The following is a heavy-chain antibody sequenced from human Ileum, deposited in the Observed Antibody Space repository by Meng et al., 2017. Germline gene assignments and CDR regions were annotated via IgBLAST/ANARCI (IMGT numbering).Heavy chain of an antibody. Sequence: QVQLQESGPGRVKPSQTLSRTSTVPGGAISSGDYYWSWIRQPPGKGLEWIGYIYYSGSTYYNPSLKSRLTISVDTSKKQFSLKLSSVTAADTAVYYCARYYYESSAPTGRWFDPWGQGTLVTVSS. CDR1: GGAISSGDYY. V-gene: IGHV4-30-4*01. CDR3: ARYYYESSAPTGRWFDP. J-gene: IGHJ5*02. D-gene: IGHD3-22*01. CDR2: IYYSGST.